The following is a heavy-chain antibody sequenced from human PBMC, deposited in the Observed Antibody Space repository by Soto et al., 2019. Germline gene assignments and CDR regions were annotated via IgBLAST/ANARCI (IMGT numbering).Heavy chain of an antibody. CDR1: GGSISSGGYY. Sequence: SETLSLTCTVSGGSISSGGYYWSWIRQHPGKGLEWIGYIYYSGSTYYNPSLKSRVTISVDTSKNQFSLKLSSVTAADTAVYYCASTYCSGGSCRYYFDYWGQGTLVTVSS. CDR3: ASTYCSGGSCRYYFDY. D-gene: IGHD2-15*01. CDR2: IYYSGST. V-gene: IGHV4-31*03. J-gene: IGHJ4*02.